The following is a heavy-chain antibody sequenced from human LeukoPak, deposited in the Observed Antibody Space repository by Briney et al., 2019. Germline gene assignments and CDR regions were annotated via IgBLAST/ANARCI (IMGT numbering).Heavy chain of an antibody. CDR1: GFTFSSYA. CDR2: ISGSGGST. V-gene: IGHV3-23*01. J-gene: IGHJ4*02. CDR3: AREGSSSWYGGDY. Sequence: GGSLRLSCAASGFTFSSYAMSWVRQAPGKGLEWVSAISGSGGSTYYADSVKGRFTISRDNSKNTLYPQMNSLRAEDTAVYYCAREGSSSWYGGDYWGQGTLVTVSS. D-gene: IGHD6-13*01.